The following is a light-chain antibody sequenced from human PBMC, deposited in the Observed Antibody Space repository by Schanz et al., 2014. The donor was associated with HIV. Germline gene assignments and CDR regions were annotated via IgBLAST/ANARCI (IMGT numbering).Light chain of an antibody. J-gene: IGLJ2*01. CDR3: GSHTTTSTLV. CDR1: SSDVGSYDL. V-gene: IGLV2-14*02. CDR2: EVS. Sequence: QSVLTQPASVSGSPGQSITISCTGTSSDVGSYDLVSWYQQHPGRAPKLLISEVSKRPSGVSSRFSGSKSGNTASLTISGLRAEDEADYYCGSHTTTSTLVFGGGTKLTVL.